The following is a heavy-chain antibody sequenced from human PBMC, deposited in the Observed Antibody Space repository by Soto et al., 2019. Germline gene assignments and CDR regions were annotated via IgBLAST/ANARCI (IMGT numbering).Heavy chain of an antibody. CDR3: STSNWFDP. CDR2: IYYSGST. J-gene: IGHJ5*02. CDR1: GGSISSRGYY. V-gene: IGHV4-39*01. Sequence: QLQLQESGPGLVKPSETLSLTCTVSGGSISSRGYYWGWIRQPPGKGLEWIGTIYYSGSTYYNPSLKSRFTMSVDTSKNQFPLKLSSVTAADTAVYYCSTSNWFDPWGQGTLVTVSS.